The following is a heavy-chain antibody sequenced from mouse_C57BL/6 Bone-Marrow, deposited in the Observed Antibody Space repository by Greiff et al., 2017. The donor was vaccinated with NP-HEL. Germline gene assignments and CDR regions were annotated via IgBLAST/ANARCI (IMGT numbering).Heavy chain of an antibody. Sequence: VKLVESGAELVRPGASVKLSCKASGYTFTDYYINWVKQRPGQGLEWIARIYPGSGNTYYNEKFKGKATLTAEKSSSTAYMQLSSLTSEDSAVYFCALYYDYDGGDIDVWGTGTTVTVSS. V-gene: IGHV1-76*01. CDR3: ALYYDYDGGDIDV. J-gene: IGHJ1*03. D-gene: IGHD2-4*01. CDR1: GYTFTDYY. CDR2: IYPGSGNT.